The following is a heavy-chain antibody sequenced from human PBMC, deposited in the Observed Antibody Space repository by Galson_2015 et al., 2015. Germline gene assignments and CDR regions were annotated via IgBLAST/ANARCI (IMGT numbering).Heavy chain of an antibody. CDR3: ARLTYYDFWSGYAPGTEDDYPSRRAFDI. CDR1: GYSFTSYW. D-gene: IGHD3-3*01. Sequence: QSGAEVKKPGESLQISCKGSGYSFTSYWIGWVRQMPGKGLEWMGIIYPGDSDTRYSPSFQGQVTISADKSISTAYLQWSSLKASDTAMYYCARLTYYDFWSGYAPGTEDDYPSRRAFDIWGQGTMVTVSS. V-gene: IGHV5-51*01. J-gene: IGHJ3*02. CDR2: IYPGDSDT.